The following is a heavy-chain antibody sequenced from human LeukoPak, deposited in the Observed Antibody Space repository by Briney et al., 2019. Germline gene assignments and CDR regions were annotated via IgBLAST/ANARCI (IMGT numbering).Heavy chain of an antibody. J-gene: IGHJ4*02. D-gene: IGHD3-22*01. CDR3: AKAKKDYDSSGYYPYYFDY. Sequence: PGGSLRLSCAASGFTFSSYSMNWVRQAPGKGLEWVSAISGSGGSTYYADSVKGRFTISRDNSKNTLYLQMNSLRAEDTAVYYCAKAKKDYDSSGYYPYYFDYWGQGTLVTVSS. CDR2: ISGSGGST. CDR1: GFTFSSYS. V-gene: IGHV3-23*01.